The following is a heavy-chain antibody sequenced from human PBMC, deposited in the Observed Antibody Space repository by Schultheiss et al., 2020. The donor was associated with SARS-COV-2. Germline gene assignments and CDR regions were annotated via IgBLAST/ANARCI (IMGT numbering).Heavy chain of an antibody. CDR3: AIFHYDFWSGYGGEYFQH. CDR2: ISWNSGSI. J-gene: IGHJ1*01. D-gene: IGHD3-3*01. V-gene: IGHV3-9*01. Sequence: GGSLRLSCAASGFTFSSYWMHWVRQAPGKGLEWVSGISWNSGSIGYADSVKGRFTISRDNAKNSLYLQMNSLRAEDTALYYCAIFHYDFWSGYGGEYFQHWGQGTLVTVSS. CDR1: GFTFSSYW.